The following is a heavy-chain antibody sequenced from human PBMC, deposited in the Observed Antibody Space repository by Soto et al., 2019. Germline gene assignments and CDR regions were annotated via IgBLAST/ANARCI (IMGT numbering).Heavy chain of an antibody. CDR2: IILIFGTA. CDR3: ARDRPGGEGGDYYYYYGMDV. J-gene: IGHJ6*02. CDR1: GGTFSSYA. D-gene: IGHD2-2*01. Sequence: SVKVSCKASGGTFSSYAISWVRQAPGQGLEWFGGIILIFGTANYAQKFQGRVTITADESTSTAYMELSSLRSEDTAVYYCARDRPGGEGGDYYYYYGMDVWGQGTTVTVSS. V-gene: IGHV1-69*13.